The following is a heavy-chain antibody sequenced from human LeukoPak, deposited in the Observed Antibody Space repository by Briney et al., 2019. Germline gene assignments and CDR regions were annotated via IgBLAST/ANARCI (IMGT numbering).Heavy chain of an antibody. Sequence: YLRLYCAAYAFTFDDNAMHWLRQAQGKDLMWFLGISWNSGSIGYADSVKGRFTISRDNAKNSLYLQMNSLRAEDTALYYCAKASPTASGFDYWGQGTLVTVSS. J-gene: IGHJ4*02. CDR1: AFTFDDNA. D-gene: IGHD3-10*01. CDR3: AKASPTASGFDY. CDR2: ISWNSGSI. V-gene: IGHV3-9*01.